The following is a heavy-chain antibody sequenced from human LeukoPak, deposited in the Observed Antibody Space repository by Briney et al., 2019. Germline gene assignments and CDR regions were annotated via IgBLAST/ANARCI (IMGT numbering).Heavy chain of an antibody. CDR3: AKDIRKGDYYGMDI. J-gene: IGHJ6*02. CDR1: GFTFDDYA. Sequence: PGGSLRLSCAASGFTFDDYAMHWVRQAPGKGLEWVSLISWDGGSTYYADSVKGRFTISRDNSKNSLYLQMNSLRAEGTALYYCAKDIRKGDYYGMDIWGQGTTVTVSS. V-gene: IGHV3-43D*03. D-gene: IGHD3-16*01. CDR2: ISWDGGST.